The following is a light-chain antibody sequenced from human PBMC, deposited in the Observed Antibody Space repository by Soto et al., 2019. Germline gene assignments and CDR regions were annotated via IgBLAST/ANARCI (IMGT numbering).Light chain of an antibody. Sequence: QSALTQPASVSGSPGQSITISCSGTSSDVGSYNLVSWYQQHPGKVPKLMIYEGTKRPSGVSNRFSGSKSGNTASLTISGLQAEDEADYYCCSYAESVILGGGTADSVIFGGGTQLTVL. CDR2: EGT. V-gene: IGLV2-23*01. CDR3: CSYAESVILGGGTADSVI. J-gene: IGLJ2*01. CDR1: SSDVGSYNL.